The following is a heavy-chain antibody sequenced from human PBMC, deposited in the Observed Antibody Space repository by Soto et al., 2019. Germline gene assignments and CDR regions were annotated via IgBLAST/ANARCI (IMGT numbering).Heavy chain of an antibody. J-gene: IGHJ4*02. CDR1: GYSFPNDA. CDR2: MHAGDGST. V-gene: IGHV1-3*01. CDR3: ARGNGGISRTIEFVHFDY. Sequence: ASVKVSCKASGYSFPNDAIHWVRQAPGQRFEWMGWMHAGDGSTRFSQKFQGRVTITRDTSASTVYMELSSLTSEDTAVYYCARGNGGISRTIEFVHFDYWGQGTLVTVSS. D-gene: IGHD1-7*01.